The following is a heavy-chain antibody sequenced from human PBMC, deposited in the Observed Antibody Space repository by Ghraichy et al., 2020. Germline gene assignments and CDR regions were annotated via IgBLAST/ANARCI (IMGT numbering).Heavy chain of an antibody. J-gene: IGHJ6*02. CDR2: ITSSGRTI. CDR1: GFAFGSYS. CDR3: ARGSRVVRFYYYDGMDV. V-gene: IGHV3-48*02. D-gene: IGHD4-23*01. Sequence: GESLNISCVGSGFAFGSYSMNWVRQSPGKGLEWVSYITSSGRTIFYADSVKGRFTISRDNAQNSLFLQMTSLTDEDTAVYYCARGSRVVRFYYYDGMDVWGLGTTVTVSS.